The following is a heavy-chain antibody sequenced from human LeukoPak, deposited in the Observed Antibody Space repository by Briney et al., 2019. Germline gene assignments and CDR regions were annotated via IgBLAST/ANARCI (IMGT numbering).Heavy chain of an antibody. V-gene: IGHV4-59*01. D-gene: IGHD1-26*01. CDR3: ARDREWELQSLRYFDY. J-gene: IGHJ4*02. Sequence: SETLSLTCTVSGGSISSYYWSWIRQPPGKGLEWIGYIYYSGSTNYNPSLESRVTISLDTSKNQFSLKLSSVTAADTAVYYCARDREWELQSLRYFDYWGQGTLVTVSS. CDR2: IYYSGST. CDR1: GGSISSYY.